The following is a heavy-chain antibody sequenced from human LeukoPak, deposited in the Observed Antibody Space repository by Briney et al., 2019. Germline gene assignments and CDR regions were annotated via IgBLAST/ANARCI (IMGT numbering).Heavy chain of an antibody. Sequence: PSETLSLTCAVYGGSFGGYYWSWIRQPPGKGREWIGEINHSGSTNYNPSLKSRVTISVDTSKNQFSLKLSSVTAADTAVYYCARVDGDYVDSGRRKIDYWGQGTLVTVSS. V-gene: IGHV4-34*01. J-gene: IGHJ4*02. CDR1: GGSFGGYY. CDR2: INHSGST. D-gene: IGHD4-17*01. CDR3: ARVDGDYVDSGRRKIDY.